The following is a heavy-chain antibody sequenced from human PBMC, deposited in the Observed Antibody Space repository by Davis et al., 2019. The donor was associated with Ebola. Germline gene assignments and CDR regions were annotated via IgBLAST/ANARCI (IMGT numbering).Heavy chain of an antibody. CDR3: ASPRSSRSMWYGMDV. Sequence: PAGSLRLSCTGSGYSFTSYWIGWVRQLPGKGLEWMGTIYPGDSDTRYSPSFQGQVTTSADKSISTAYLQWSSLKASDTGMYYCASPRSSRSMWYGMDVWGQGTTVTVSS. J-gene: IGHJ6*02. D-gene: IGHD6-13*01. V-gene: IGHV5-51*01. CDR1: GYSFTSYW. CDR2: IYPGDSDT.